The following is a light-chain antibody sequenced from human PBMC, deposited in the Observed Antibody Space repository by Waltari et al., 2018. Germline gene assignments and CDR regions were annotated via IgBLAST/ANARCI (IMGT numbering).Light chain of an antibody. Sequence: DIQMTQSPSTLSASVGYRVTTTCRASQYFSSWLAWYQQKTGKAPKLLIYDASSLESGVPSRFSGSRSGTEFTLTISSLQPDDFATYYCQQYDSYSPWTFGQGTKVEIK. J-gene: IGKJ1*01. CDR1: QYFSSW. CDR2: DAS. CDR3: QQYDSYSPWT. V-gene: IGKV1-5*01.